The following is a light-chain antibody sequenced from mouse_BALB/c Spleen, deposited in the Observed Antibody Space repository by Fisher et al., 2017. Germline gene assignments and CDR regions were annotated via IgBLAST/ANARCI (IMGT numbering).Light chain of an antibody. CDR3: FQGSGYPYT. V-gene: IGKV4-63*01. Sequence: DIVLTQSPAIMSASPGEKVTMTCSASSSVSYMHWYQQKSGTSPKRWIYDTSKLASGVPARFSGSGSGTSYSLTISSMEAEDVATYYCFQGSGYPYTFGGGTKLEIK. CDR2: DTS. J-gene: IGKJ2*01. CDR1: SSVSY.